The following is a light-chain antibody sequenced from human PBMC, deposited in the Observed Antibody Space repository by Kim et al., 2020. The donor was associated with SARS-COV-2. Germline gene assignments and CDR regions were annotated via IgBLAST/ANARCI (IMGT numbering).Light chain of an antibody. Sequence: EVVLTQSPATLSVSPRESVTLSCRASQSVHRNLAWYQQKPGQAPSLLIDDASTRATGIPARFSGSGSGTEFTLTISSLQPDDSAVYYCQQYDQWPFTFGGGTKVEI. CDR3: QQYDQWPFT. CDR1: QSVHRN. J-gene: IGKJ4*01. CDR2: DAS. V-gene: IGKV3-15*01.